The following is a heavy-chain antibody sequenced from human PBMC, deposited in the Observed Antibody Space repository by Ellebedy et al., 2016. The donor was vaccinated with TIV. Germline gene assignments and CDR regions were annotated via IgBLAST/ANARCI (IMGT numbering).Heavy chain of an antibody. V-gene: IGHV3-7*01. CDR2: INQGGSET. D-gene: IGHD2-8*01. J-gene: IGHJ6*03. CDR3: ARVRSVYYYMDV. CDR1: GFTFSRFW. Sequence: GESLKISCAASGFTFSRFWMAWVRQAPGKGLEWVATINQGGSETYYVDSVKGRFTISRDNSKNSLYLQMNSLRAEDTAVYYCARVRSVYYYMDVWGKGTTVTVSS.